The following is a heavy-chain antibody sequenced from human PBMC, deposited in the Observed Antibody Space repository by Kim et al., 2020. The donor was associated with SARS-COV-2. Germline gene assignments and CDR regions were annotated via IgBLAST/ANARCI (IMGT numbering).Heavy chain of an antibody. V-gene: IGHV3-21*01. CDR1: GFTFSSYS. CDR3: ASDCSGGSCYTAPEDY. Sequence: GGSLRLSCAASGFTFSSYSMNWVRQAPGKGLEWVSSISSSSSYIYYADSVKGRFTISRDNAKNSLYLQMNSLRAEDTAVYYCASDCSGGSCYTAPEDYWGQGTLVTVSS. CDR2: ISSSSSYI. J-gene: IGHJ4*02. D-gene: IGHD2-15*01.